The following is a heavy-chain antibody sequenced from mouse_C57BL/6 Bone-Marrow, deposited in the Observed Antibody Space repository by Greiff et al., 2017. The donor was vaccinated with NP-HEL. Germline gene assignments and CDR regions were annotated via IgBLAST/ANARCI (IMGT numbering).Heavy chain of an antibody. V-gene: IGHV5-16*01. CDR2: INYDGSST. J-gene: IGHJ3*01. Sequence: LVESEGGLVQPGSSMKLSCTASGFTFSDYYMAWVRQVPEKGLEWVANINYDGSSTYYLDSLKSRFIISRDNAKNILYLQMSSLKSEDTATYYCARPVYGSEGFAYWGQGTLVTVSA. D-gene: IGHD1-1*01. CDR3: ARPVYGSEGFAY. CDR1: GFTFSDYY.